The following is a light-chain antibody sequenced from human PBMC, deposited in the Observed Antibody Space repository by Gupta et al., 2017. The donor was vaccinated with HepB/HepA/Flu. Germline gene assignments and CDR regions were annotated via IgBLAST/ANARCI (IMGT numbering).Light chain of an antibody. V-gene: IGKV3-11*01. CDR3: QQRSDWPPEPIT. Sequence: EIVLTQSPATLSLSPGERATLSCRASQSVSSYLAWYQQKPGQAPRLLIYDESKRATGIPDRFSGSGSGTDFTLTISALEPEDFAVYYCQQRSDWPPEPITCGQGTRLEIK. CDR2: DES. CDR1: QSVSSY. J-gene: IGKJ5*01.